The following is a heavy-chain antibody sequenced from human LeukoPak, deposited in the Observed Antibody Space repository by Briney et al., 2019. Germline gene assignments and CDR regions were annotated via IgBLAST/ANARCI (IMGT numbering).Heavy chain of an antibody. J-gene: IGHJ4*02. CDR3: ARWRRGGWSLDY. D-gene: IGHD6-19*01. CDR1: GFTFTTYS. CDR2: ISSGSSAI. V-gene: IGHV3-21*04. Sequence: PGGSLRLSCEASGFTFTTYSMTWVRQAPGKGLEWVSIISSGSSAIFSADALKGRFTISRDDAKNLLYLDMNSLRADDTAVYFCARWRRGGWSLDYWGQGTLVTVSS.